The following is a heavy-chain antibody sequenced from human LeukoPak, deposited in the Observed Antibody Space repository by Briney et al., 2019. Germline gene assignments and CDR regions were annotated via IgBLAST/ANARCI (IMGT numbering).Heavy chain of an antibody. CDR3: ARVTSSAGWNDGLDY. D-gene: IGHD1-1*01. CDR1: GYTFTSYG. Sequence: GASVKVSCKASGYTFTSYGISWVRQAPGQGLGWMGWISAYNGNTNYAQKFQGRVTMTRDTSTSTVYMELSSLRSEDTAVYYCARVTSSAGWNDGLDYWGQGTLVTVSS. CDR2: ISAYNGNT. J-gene: IGHJ4*02. V-gene: IGHV1-18*01.